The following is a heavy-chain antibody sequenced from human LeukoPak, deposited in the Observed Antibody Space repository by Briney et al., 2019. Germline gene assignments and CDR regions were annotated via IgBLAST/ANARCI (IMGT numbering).Heavy chain of an antibody. CDR3: ARVGGFDY. CDR1: GDSISSRPDFY. D-gene: IGHD3-16*01. J-gene: IGHJ4*02. CDR2: IYYSGNT. V-gene: IGHV4-30-4*01. Sequence: PSETLSLTCTVSGDSISSRPDFYWSWLRQPPGKGLEWIGDIYYSGNTYYNPSLKSRLNISTDASKNQFSLKLTSVTAADTAMYYCARVGGFDYWGQGTLVTVSS.